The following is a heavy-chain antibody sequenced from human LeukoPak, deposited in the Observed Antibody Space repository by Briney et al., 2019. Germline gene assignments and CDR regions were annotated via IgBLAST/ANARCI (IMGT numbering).Heavy chain of an antibody. J-gene: IGHJ5*02. CDR3: ARDPTTNGWADVWFDP. V-gene: IGHV4-4*07. Sequence: SETLSLTCTVSGGSINNYYWSWIRQPAGKGLEWIGRIYTSGSTSYNPSLKSRVTMSVDTSKNQFSLKLTSVIAADTAVYYCARDPTTNGWADVWFDPWGQGTLVTVSS. D-gene: IGHD6-19*01. CDR2: IYTSGST. CDR1: GGSINNYY.